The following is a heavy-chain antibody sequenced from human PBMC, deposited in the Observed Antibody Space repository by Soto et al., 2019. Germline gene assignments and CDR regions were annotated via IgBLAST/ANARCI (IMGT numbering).Heavy chain of an antibody. D-gene: IGHD3-9*01. CDR3: ARKPISHFFAGYYSVDY. Sequence: QVQLRQWGAGLLKPSETLSLTCAVFGGSFSDYYWTWIRQPPGKGLAWLGEINHSGTTSYNPSLKSRLTISVATSNNHFSLKLSSVTAADTAVYYCARKPISHFFAGYYSVDYWGQGTLVTVSS. J-gene: IGHJ4*02. CDR2: INHSGTT. CDR1: GGSFSDYY. V-gene: IGHV4-34*01.